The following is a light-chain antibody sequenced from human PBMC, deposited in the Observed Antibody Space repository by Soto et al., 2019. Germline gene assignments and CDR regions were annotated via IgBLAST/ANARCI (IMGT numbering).Light chain of an antibody. CDR2: DVS. Sequence: DIQMTQSPSSLSASVGDRVTISCRASQTISTYLHWYQHKPGRAPRLLISDVSTLQSGVPGRFRGSGSETEFTLTITYLQPEDFATYYCQQGYSIYAPPFGAGT. J-gene: IGKJ4*01. CDR3: QQGYSIYAPP. CDR1: QTISTY. V-gene: IGKV1-39*01.